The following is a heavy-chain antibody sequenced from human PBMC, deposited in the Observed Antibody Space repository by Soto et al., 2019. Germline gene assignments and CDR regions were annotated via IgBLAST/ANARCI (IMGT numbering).Heavy chain of an antibody. D-gene: IGHD2-2*01. CDR2: IFSGGST. CDR3: ARLSCTSTGCIDY. Sequence: EVQLVESGGDLVQPGGSLRLSCAASGFTVSSNYMGWVRQAPGKGLEWVSGIFSGGSTFYADSVKGRFTLYRDSSQNTVHLQMNSLRAEDTAVYSCARLSCTSTGCIDYWGQGTLVTVSS. J-gene: IGHJ4*02. V-gene: IGHV3-66*04. CDR1: GFTVSSNY.